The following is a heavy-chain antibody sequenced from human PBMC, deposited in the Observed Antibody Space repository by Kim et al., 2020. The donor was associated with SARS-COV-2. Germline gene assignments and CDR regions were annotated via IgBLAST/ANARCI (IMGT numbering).Heavy chain of an antibody. Sequence: GGSLRLSCAASGFTFSNAWMSWVRQAPGKGLEWVGRIKSKTDGGTTDYAAPVKGRFTISRDDSKNTLYLQMNSLKTEDTAVYYCTGSGWDHYYYYYMDVWGKGTTVTVSS. CDR3: TGSGWDHYYYYYMDV. CDR2: IKSKTDGGTT. J-gene: IGHJ6*03. CDR1: GFTFSNAW. V-gene: IGHV3-15*01. D-gene: IGHD6-19*01.